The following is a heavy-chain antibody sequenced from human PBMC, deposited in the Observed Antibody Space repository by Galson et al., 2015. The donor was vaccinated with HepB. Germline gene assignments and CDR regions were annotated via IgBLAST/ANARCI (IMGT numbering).Heavy chain of an antibody. CDR1: GFTFRRYG. Sequence: SLRLSCAASGFTFRRYGMHWVRLAPGKGLEWVAFISSGGGRKDYADSVRGRFSISRDDSRDILYLQVNSLRVDDADRYYCARDGSHYDVDYWGQGTLVTVFS. CDR2: ISSGGGRK. CDR3: ARDGSHYDVDY. V-gene: IGHV3-33*08. J-gene: IGHJ4*02. D-gene: IGHD1-26*01.